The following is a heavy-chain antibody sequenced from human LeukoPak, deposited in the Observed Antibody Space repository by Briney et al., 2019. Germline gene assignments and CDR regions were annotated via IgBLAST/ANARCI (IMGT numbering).Heavy chain of an antibody. J-gene: IGHJ4*02. D-gene: IGHD3-22*01. CDR2: IYPGDSDT. CDR1: GYSFTSYW. V-gene: IGHV5-51*01. CDR3: ARSSSVVVISTDFDY. Sequence: KISCKGSGYSFTSYWIGWVRQMPGKGLERMGIIYPGDSDTRYSPSFQGQVTISADKSISTAYLQWSSLKASDTAMYYCARSSSVVVISTDFDYWGQGTLVTVSS.